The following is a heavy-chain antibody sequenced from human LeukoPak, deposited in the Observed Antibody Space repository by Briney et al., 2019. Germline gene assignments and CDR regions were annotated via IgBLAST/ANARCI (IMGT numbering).Heavy chain of an antibody. CDR2: ISGSGDST. CDR1: GFTFSSYA. D-gene: IGHD6-19*01. V-gene: IGHV3-23*01. J-gene: IGHJ3*02. Sequence: GGSLRLSCADSGFTFSSYAMSWVRQAPGKGLEWVSTISGSGDSTYDADSVKGRFTISRDNSKNTLYLQMNSLRAEDTAVYYCTQQWLVLGAFDIWGQGTMVTVSS. CDR3: TQQWLVLGAFDI.